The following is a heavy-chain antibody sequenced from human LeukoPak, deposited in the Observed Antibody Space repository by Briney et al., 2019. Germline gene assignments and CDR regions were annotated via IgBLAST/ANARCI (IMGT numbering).Heavy chain of an antibody. Sequence: SETLSLTCTVSGYSISSGYYWGWIRQPPGKGLEWIGSIYHSGSTYYNPSLKSRVTISVDTSKNQFSLKLSSVTAADTAVYYCARVGEYCSGGSCYSAAFDIWGQGTMVTVSS. CDR1: GYSISSGYY. V-gene: IGHV4-38-2*02. CDR2: IYHSGST. J-gene: IGHJ3*02. D-gene: IGHD2-15*01. CDR3: ARVGEYCSGGSCYSAAFDI.